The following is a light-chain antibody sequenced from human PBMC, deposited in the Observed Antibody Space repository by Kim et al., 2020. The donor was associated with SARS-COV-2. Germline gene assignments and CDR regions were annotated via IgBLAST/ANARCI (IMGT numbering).Light chain of an antibody. Sequence: DIQMTQSPSSLSASVGDRVTITCRASQGIRNYLAWYQQKPGKVPKVLIYAASTLQSGVPSRFSGSGSGTDFTLTITSLQPEDVAIYYCQQFNSAPPTFGQGTKVDIK. CDR2: AAS. J-gene: IGKJ1*01. CDR1: QGIRNY. CDR3: QQFNSAPPT. V-gene: IGKV1-27*01.